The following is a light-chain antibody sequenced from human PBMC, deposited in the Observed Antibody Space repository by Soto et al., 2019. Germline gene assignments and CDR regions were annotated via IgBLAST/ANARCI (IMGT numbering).Light chain of an antibody. CDR2: EVN. CDR3: SSYEASNTVV. Sequence: QSVLTQPPSASVSPGQSVTFSCTGTTTDVGGYNYVSWYQQHPGKAPKLIIYEVNKRPSGVPHRFSGSKSGNTASLTVSGLQAEDEADYYCSSYEASNTVVFGGGTKLTVL. CDR1: TTDVGGYNY. V-gene: IGLV2-8*01. J-gene: IGLJ2*01.